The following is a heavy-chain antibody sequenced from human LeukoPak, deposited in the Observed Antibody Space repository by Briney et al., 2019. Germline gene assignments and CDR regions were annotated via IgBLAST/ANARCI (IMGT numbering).Heavy chain of an antibody. CDR2: MNPNSGNT. J-gene: IGHJ4*02. D-gene: IGHD3-22*01. CDR1: GYTFTSYD. V-gene: IGHV1-8*01. CDR3: VMAYYDSSGYYPQARLDY. Sequence: GASVKVSCKASGYTFTSYDINWVRQATGQGLEWMGWMNPNSGNTGYAQKFQGRVTMTRNTSISTAYMELSSLRSEDTAVYYCVMAYYDSSGYYPQARLDYWGRGTLVTVSS.